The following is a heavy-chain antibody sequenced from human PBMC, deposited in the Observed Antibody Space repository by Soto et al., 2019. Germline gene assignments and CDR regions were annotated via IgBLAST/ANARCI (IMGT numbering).Heavy chain of an antibody. Sequence: ETLSLTCSVSGYSVSSSDYYWAWIRQPPGKGLEWIGSMFYSGLTYYNPSLKSRVTLSVDTSKNQFSVRLNSVTAADTAVYYCAPLSVSLSGPYGIHVWGQGTTVTVSS. D-gene: IGHD2-15*01. CDR2: MFYSGLT. J-gene: IGHJ6*02. V-gene: IGHV4-39*01. CDR1: GYSVSSSDYY. CDR3: APLSVSLSGPYGIHV.